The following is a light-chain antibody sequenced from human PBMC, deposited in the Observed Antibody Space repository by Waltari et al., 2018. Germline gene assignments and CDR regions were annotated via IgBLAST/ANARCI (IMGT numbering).Light chain of an antibody. J-gene: IGKJ2*03. CDR2: AGS. Sequence: DIQMTQSPSSVSASVGARVTNTCRASQDINKWLAWFQQTPGKAPKLLIYAGSSLQSGVPSRFSGSGSGADFTLTISTLQPEDSATYYCQQAHSFPYSFGQGTKLEIK. CDR3: QQAHSFPYS. V-gene: IGKV1-12*01. CDR1: QDINKW.